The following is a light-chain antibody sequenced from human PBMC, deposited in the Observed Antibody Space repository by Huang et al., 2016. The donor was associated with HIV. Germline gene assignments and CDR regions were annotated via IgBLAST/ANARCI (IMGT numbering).Light chain of an antibody. CDR2: GAS. V-gene: IGKV1-39*01. CDR3: QQSYKAPRT. J-gene: IGKJ2*01. Sequence: DIQMTQSPSSLSASVGDRVIISCRASQSINKYLNWYQQMPGKALKLLIYGASTLQRGVSSRFSGSVSGTDFTLTIGSLQPEDAATYYCQQSYKAPRTFGQGTLLEI. CDR1: QSINKY.